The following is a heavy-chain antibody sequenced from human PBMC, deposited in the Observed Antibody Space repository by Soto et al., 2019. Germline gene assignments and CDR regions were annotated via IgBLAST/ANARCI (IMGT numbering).Heavy chain of an antibody. CDR3: ARVWGSYYHYGMDV. CDR1: GGSVSSGSYY. J-gene: IGHJ6*02. V-gene: IGHV4-61*01. CDR2: ISYSGST. D-gene: IGHD2-21*01. Sequence: PSETLSLTCTVSGGSVSSGSYYWSWIRQPPGKGLEWIGYISYSGSTSYNPSLKSRVTISVDTSKNQMSLKLNSVTAADTAVYYCARVWGSYYHYGMDVWGQGTMVTVSS.